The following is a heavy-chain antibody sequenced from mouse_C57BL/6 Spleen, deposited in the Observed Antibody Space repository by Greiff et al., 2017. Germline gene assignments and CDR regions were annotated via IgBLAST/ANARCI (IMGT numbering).Heavy chain of an antibody. J-gene: IGHJ2*01. CDR3: ASLYYGKRYYFDY. CDR2: IDPSDSYT. Sequence: QVQLQQPGAELVRPGTSVKLSCKASGYTFTSYWMHWVKQRPGQGLEWIGVIDPSDSYTNYNQKFKGKATLTVDTSSSTAYMQLSSLTSEDSAVYYCASLYYGKRYYFDYWGQGTTLTVSS. D-gene: IGHD2-1*01. V-gene: IGHV1-59*01. CDR1: GYTFTSYW.